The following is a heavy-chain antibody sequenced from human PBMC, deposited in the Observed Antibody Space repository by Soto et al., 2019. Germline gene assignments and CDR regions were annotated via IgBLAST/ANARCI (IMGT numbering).Heavy chain of an antibody. Sequence: SGPTLVNPTQTLTLTCTFSGFSLSTSGVGVGWIRQPPGKALEWLALIYWNDDKRYSPSLKSRLTITKDTSKNQVVLTMTNMDPVDTATYYCARTTYYYDSSGYYGRYAFDIWGQGTMVTVSS. J-gene: IGHJ3*02. CDR1: GFSLSTSGVG. D-gene: IGHD3-22*01. CDR3: ARTTYYYDSSGYYGRYAFDI. V-gene: IGHV2-5*01. CDR2: IYWNDDK.